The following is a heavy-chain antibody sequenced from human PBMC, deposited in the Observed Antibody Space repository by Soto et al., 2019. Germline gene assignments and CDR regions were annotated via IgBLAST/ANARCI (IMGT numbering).Heavy chain of an antibody. CDR3: ARDGSNYDSSGHFDY. J-gene: IGHJ4*02. CDR2: INPSGGST. Sequence: GASVKVSCKASGYTFTSYYMHWVRQAPGQGLEWMGIINPSGGSTSYAQKFQGRVTMTRDTSTSTVYMELSSLRSEDTAVYYCARDGSNYDSSGHFDYWGQGTLVTVSS. CDR1: GYTFTSYY. V-gene: IGHV1-46*01. D-gene: IGHD3-22*01.